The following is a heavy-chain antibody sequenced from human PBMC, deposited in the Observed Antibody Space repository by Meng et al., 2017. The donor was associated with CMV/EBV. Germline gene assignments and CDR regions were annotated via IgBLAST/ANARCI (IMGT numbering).Heavy chain of an antibody. CDR3: ARSVVVIATRRGYFDL. CDR2: INHSGST. J-gene: IGHJ2*01. Sequence: YGGSFSGYYWSWIRQPPGKELEWIGEINHSGSTNYNPSLKSRVTISVDTSKNQFSLKLSSVTAADTAVYYCARSVVVIATRRGYFDLWGRGTLVTVSS. CDR1: GGSFSGYY. D-gene: IGHD2-21*01. V-gene: IGHV4-34*01.